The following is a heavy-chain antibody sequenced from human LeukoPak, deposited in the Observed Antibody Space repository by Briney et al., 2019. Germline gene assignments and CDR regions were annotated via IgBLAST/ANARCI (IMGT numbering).Heavy chain of an antibody. D-gene: IGHD2-2*01. V-gene: IGHV1-18*01. CDR1: GYTFTSYG. J-gene: IGHJ4*02. Sequence: ASVKVSCKASGYTFTSYGISWVRQAPGQGLEWMGWISAYNGNTNYAQKLQGRVTMTTDTSTSTAYMELRSLRSDDTAVYYCARGLWVVPTEVPFDYWGQGTLVTVSS. CDR3: ARGLWVVPTEVPFDY. CDR2: ISAYNGNT.